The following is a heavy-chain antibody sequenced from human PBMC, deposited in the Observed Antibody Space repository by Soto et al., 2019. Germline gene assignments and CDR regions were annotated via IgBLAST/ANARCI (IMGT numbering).Heavy chain of an antibody. D-gene: IGHD5-12*01. J-gene: IGHJ5*01. Sequence: SVKGRFTISSDTSKNVVYLQMNSLRADDTAVYFCAKWDGYGDSWGQGTLVTVPS. CDR3: AKWDGYGDS. V-gene: IGHV3-23*01.